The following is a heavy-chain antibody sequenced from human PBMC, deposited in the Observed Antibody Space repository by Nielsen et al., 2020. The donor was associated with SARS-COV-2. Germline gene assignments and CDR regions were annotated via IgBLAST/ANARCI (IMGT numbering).Heavy chain of an antibody. V-gene: IGHV3-21*01. CDR2: ISSTDNYI. D-gene: IGHD6-13*01. CDR3: ARVGSSSWYFDY. J-gene: IGHJ4*02. CDR1: GFNFSHYS. Sequence: GESLKISCAASGFNFSHYSMNWFRQAPGKGLEWVSSISSTDNYIYYADSVKGRFTISRDNAQNSLFLQMNSLRAEDTAVYYCARVGSSSWYFDYWGQGTLVTVSS.